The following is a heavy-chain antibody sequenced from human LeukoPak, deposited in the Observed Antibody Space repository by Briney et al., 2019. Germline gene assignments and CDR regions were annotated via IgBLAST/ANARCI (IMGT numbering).Heavy chain of an antibody. CDR3: ARGYYDSSGYYSY. Sequence: GGSLRLSCAASGFTVSSNYMSWVRQAPGKGREWVSVIYSGGSTYYADSVKGRFTISRDNSKNTLYLQMNSLRAEDTAVYYCARGYYDSSGYYSYWGQGTLVTVSS. CDR2: IYSGGST. J-gene: IGHJ4*02. V-gene: IGHV3-53*01. CDR1: GFTVSSNY. D-gene: IGHD3-22*01.